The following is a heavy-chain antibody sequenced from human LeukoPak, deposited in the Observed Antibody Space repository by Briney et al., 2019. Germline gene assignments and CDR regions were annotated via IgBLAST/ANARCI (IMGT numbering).Heavy chain of an antibody. Sequence: SETLSLTCTVSGGSISSSSYSWGWIRQPPGKGLEWIGSIYYSGSTYFNPSLKSRVTISVDTSKNQFSLKLSSVTAADTAVYYCARVRESSSWYLNWFDPWGQGTLVTVSS. D-gene: IGHD6-13*01. CDR3: ARVRESSSWYLNWFDP. CDR2: IYYSGST. V-gene: IGHV4-39*07. J-gene: IGHJ5*02. CDR1: GGSISSSSYS.